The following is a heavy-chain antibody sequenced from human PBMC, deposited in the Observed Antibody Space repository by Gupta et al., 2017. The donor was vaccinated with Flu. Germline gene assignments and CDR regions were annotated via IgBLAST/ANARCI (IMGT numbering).Heavy chain of an antibody. CDR3: ARVGYCSTTSCYEPFDS. Sequence: YIHLVRQAPGQGLEWMGRINPNSGGTKYAQKFQGRVTMTRDTSINTAYMELSSLRSDDAAVYYCARVGYCSTTSCYEPFDSWGQGTLLNVSS. J-gene: IGHJ4*02. D-gene: IGHD2-2*01. CDR1: Y. CDR2: INPNSGGT. V-gene: IGHV1-2*06.